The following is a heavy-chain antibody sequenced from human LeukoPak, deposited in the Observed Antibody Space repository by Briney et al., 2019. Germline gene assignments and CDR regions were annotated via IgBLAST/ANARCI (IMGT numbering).Heavy chain of an antibody. CDR2: IYYSGST. V-gene: IGHV4-59*01. J-gene: IGHJ4*02. Sequence: SETLSLTCTVSGGSISSYYWSWIRQPPGKGLEWIGYIYYSGSTNYNPSLKSRVTISVDTSKNQFSLKLSSVTAADTAVYYCARDLTAYYDYVWGSYRFPDYWGQGTLVTVSS. CDR3: ARDLTAYYDYVWGSYRFPDY. CDR1: GGSISSYY. D-gene: IGHD3-16*02.